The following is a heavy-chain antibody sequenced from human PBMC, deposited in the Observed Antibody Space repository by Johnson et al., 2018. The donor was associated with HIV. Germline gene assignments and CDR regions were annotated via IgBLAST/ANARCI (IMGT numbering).Heavy chain of an antibody. V-gene: IGHV3-20*04. CDR3: ARDFVAFGECTAFDI. J-gene: IGHJ3*02. CDR2: IDWHGGST. D-gene: IGHD2-8*01. CDR1: GFTFDDYG. Sequence: VQLVESGGGVVRPGGSLRLSCAASGFTFDDYGMNWVRQTPGKGLEWVSGIDWHGGSTGYADSVKGRFTISRDNAKNSLYLQMNSLRAEDTALYYCARDFVAFGECTAFDIWGQGTMVTVSS.